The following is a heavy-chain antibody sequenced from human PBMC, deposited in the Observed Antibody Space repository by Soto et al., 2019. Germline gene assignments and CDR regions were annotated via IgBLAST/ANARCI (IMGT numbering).Heavy chain of an antibody. CDR1: GFSLTTDGEG. CDR3: AHSRNLITEDAQVGDFDY. Sequence: KESGHTLVKSTQTLTLTCTFSGFSLTTDGEGVGWVRQSPGEALEWLALIYWDDDERYSPSLKTRLTITKDISRNQVVLVMTSMEPVDTGTYFCAHSRNLITEDAQVGDFDYWGQGT. J-gene: IGHJ4*02. V-gene: IGHV2-5*02. D-gene: IGHD1-26*01. CDR2: IYWDDDE.